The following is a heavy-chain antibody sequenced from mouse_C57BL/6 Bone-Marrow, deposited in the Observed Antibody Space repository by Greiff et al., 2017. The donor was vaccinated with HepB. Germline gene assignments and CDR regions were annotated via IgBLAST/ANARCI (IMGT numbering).Heavy chain of an antibody. CDR1: GFTFSSYA. J-gene: IGHJ1*03. Sequence: EVKLVESGGGLVKPGGSLKLSCAASGFTFSSYAMSWVRQTPEKRLEWVATISDGGSYTYYPDTVKGRFTISRDNAKNTLYLQMSRLKSEDTAMYYCARRLFYSNYWYFDVWGTGTTVTVSS. D-gene: IGHD2-5*01. CDR3: ARRLFYSNYWYFDV. V-gene: IGHV5-4*03. CDR2: ISDGGSYT.